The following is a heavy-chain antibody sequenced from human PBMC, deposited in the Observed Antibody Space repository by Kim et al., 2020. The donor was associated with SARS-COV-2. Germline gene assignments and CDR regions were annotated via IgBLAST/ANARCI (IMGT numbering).Heavy chain of an antibody. J-gene: IGHJ4*02. D-gene: IGHD3-22*01. V-gene: IGHV1-58*01. Sequence: QKFQERVTITRDMSTSTAYMELSSLRSEDTAVYYCAAGSDDYYDSSGYDYWGQGTLVTVSS. CDR3: AAGSDDYYDSSGYDY.